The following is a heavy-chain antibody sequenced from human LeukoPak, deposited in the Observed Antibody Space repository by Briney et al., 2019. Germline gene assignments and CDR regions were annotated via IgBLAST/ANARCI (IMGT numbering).Heavy chain of an antibody. CDR2: ISGSGGST. Sequence: GGSLRLSCAASGFTFSSYALSWVRQAPGKGLEWVSAISGSGGSTYHADSVKGRFTVSRDNSMHTLYLQMNSLRAEDTAVYYCAKDLQAGHAYYYYGMDVWGQGTTVTVSS. V-gene: IGHV3-23*01. J-gene: IGHJ6*02. CDR1: GFTFSSYA. CDR3: AKDLQAGHAYYYYGMDV. D-gene: IGHD6-13*01.